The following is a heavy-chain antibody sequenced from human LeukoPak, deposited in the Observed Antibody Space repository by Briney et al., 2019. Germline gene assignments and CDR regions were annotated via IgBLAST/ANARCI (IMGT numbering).Heavy chain of an antibody. Sequence: ASVKVSCQASGPTFNTHSISWLRQAPGQGLEWMGGVIAIFNRSNYAQKFEGRVTISADESTNTAYMELTDLTSEDTAVYYCARQGVQFLWAQFFDYWGQGTQLIVAS. CDR1: GPTFNTHS. V-gene: IGHV1-69*01. CDR3: ARQGVQFLWAQFFDY. J-gene: IGHJ4*02. D-gene: IGHD3-3*01. CDR2: VIAIFNRS.